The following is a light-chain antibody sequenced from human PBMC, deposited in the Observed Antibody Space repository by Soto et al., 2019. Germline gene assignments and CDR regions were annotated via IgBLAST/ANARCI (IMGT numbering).Light chain of an antibody. Sequence: DIQMTQSPSSLSASVGDRVTITCRASQSISSSLNWYHQKPGTAPNLLIYAASSLQSGVPSRFSGSGSGTDFTLTISSLQPEDFATYYCQQSYSTPRTFGQGTKLEIK. V-gene: IGKV1-39*01. CDR3: QQSYSTPRT. CDR2: AAS. J-gene: IGKJ2*01. CDR1: QSISSS.